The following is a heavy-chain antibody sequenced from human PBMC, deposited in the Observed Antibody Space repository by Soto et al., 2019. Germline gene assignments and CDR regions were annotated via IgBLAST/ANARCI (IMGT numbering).Heavy chain of an antibody. J-gene: IGHJ4*02. Sequence: QVQLVESGGGVVQPGRSLRLSCAASGFTFSSYAMHWVRQAPGKGLEWVAVISYDGSNKYYADSVKGRFTISRDNSSHTVYLEVDSLKAEDTALYYCGRDPLGRFSGSGSYYFDSWGQGTLVTVSS. D-gene: IGHD3-10*01. CDR2: ISYDGSNK. CDR3: GRDPLGRFSGSGSYYFDS. V-gene: IGHV3-30-3*01. CDR1: GFTFSSYA.